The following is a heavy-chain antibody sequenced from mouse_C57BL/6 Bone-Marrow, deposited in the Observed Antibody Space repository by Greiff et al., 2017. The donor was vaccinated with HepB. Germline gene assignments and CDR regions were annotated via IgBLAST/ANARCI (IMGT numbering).Heavy chain of an antibody. Sequence: GGGLVQPKGSLKLSCAASGFSFNTYAMNWVRQAPGKGLEWVARIRSKSNNYATYYADSVKDRFTISRDDSESMLYLQMNNLKTEDTAMYYCVSQGAYYTFFAYWGQGTLVTVSA. CDR3: VSQGAYYTFFAY. J-gene: IGHJ3*01. CDR2: IRSKSNNYAT. CDR1: GFSFNTYA. D-gene: IGHD2-12*01. V-gene: IGHV10-1*01.